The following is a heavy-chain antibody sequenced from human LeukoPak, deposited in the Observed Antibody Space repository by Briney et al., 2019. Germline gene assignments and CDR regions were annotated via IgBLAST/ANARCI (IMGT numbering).Heavy chain of an antibody. CDR3: ARDLGSGDHGLLV. J-gene: IGHJ4*02. CDR2: IIIAGKAI. D-gene: IGHD2-21*02. V-gene: IGHV3-48*01. CDR1: GYTFNVYT. Sequence: GGSLRLSCVASGYTFNVYTMNCVPHAPGEGLEWSSYIIIAGKAIYYADSVKGPFTISRDNAKNSLYLQMNSLRSEDTGLYFCARDLGSGDHGLLVWGQGTLLTVSS.